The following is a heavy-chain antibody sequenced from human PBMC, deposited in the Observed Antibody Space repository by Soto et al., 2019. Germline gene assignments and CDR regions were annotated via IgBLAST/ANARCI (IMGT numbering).Heavy chain of an antibody. Sequence: QVQLVQSGAEVKKPGASVKVSCKASGYTFTSYYMHWVRQAPGQGLEWMGIINPSGGSTSYAQKFQRSVTMTREKTTSTVYMKLSSLRSEVTVVYYCPRPLFVEFLSHYYYYGMDVWCQGTTVTVSS. CDR3: PRPLFVEFLSHYYYYGMDV. CDR2: INPSGGST. J-gene: IGHJ6*02. D-gene: IGHD3-10*02. V-gene: IGHV1-46*01. CDR1: GYTFTSYY.